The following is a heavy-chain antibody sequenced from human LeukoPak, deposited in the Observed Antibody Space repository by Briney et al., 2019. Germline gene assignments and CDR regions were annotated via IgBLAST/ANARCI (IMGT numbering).Heavy chain of an antibody. V-gene: IGHV1-46*01. CDR3: ARDSSSLAAAGTLFDY. J-gene: IGHJ4*02. D-gene: IGHD6-13*01. Sequence: ALVKVSCKASGYTFTSYYMHWVRQAPGQGLEWMGIINPSGGSTSYAQKFQGRVAMTRDMSTSTVYMELSSLRSEDTAVYYCARDSSSLAAAGTLFDYWGQGTLVTVSS. CDR2: INPSGGST. CDR1: GYTFTSYY.